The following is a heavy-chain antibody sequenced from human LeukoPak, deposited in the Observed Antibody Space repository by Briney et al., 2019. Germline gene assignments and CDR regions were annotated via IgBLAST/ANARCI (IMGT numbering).Heavy chain of an antibody. V-gene: IGHV3-23*01. D-gene: IGHD3-10*01. CDR3: AKAVPSMVTAGGYFDS. CDR2: LSGGGDSR. J-gene: IGHJ4*02. Sequence: GGSLRLSCAASGFAFSNYAMSWVRQAPGKGLEWVSSLSGGGDSRYYADSVMGRFTISRDNSKNTLYLQMNSLRAEDTAVYYCAKAVPSMVTAGGYFDSWGQGTLVTVSS. CDR1: GFAFSNYA.